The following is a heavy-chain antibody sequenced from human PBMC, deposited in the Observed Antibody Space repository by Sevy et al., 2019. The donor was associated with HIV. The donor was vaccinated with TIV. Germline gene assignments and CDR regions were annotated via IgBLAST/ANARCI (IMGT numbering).Heavy chain of an antibody. D-gene: IGHD1-1*01. Sequence: GGSLRLSCAASGFTFSAFSMHWVRQAPGKGLEWVATISYDGSNGHNADSVKGRFTISRDNSKSSLYLQMNSLRGEDTAVYYCALERLSSNVAEYFENWGQGTLVTVSS. CDR1: GFTFSAFS. CDR2: ISYDGSNG. V-gene: IGHV3-30-3*01. J-gene: IGHJ1*01. CDR3: ALERLSSNVAEYFEN.